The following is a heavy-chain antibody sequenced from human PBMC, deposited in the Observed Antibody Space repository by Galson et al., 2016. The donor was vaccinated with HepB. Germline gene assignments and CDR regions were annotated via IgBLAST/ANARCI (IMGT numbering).Heavy chain of an antibody. CDR2: IKPDGREK. D-gene: IGHD6-6*01. CDR1: GFTFSSYA. J-gene: IGHJ2*01. V-gene: IGHV3-7*01. CDR3: AKDSSSAL. Sequence: SLRLPCAASGFTFSSYAMSWVRQAPGKGLEWVANIKPDGREKYYVDSVKGRFTISRDNAKNSLFLQMNSLRAEDTAVYYCAKDSSSALWGRGSLVTVSS.